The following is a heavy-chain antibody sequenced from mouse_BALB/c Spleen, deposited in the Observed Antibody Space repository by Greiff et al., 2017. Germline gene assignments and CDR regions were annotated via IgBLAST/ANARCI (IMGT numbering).Heavy chain of an antibody. CDR1: GYTFTSYV. J-gene: IGHJ2*01. V-gene: IGHV1-14*01. Sequence: EVQRVESGPELVKPGASVKMSCKASGYTFTSYVMHWVKQKPGQGLEWIGYINPYNDGTKYNEKFKGKATLTSDKSSSTAYMELSSLTSEDSAVYYCARGGTAYYFDYWGQGTTLTVSS. CDR3: ARGGTAYYFDY. CDR2: INPYNDGT. D-gene: IGHD1-2*01.